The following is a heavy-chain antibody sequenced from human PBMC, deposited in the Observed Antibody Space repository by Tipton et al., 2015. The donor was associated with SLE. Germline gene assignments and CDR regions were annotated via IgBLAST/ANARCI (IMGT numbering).Heavy chain of an antibody. D-gene: IGHD6-13*01. CDR2: IYSGGST. Sequence: SLRLSCAASGFTFSSYEMNWVRQAPGKGLEWVSVIYSGGSTYYADSVKGRFTISRDNSKNTLYLQMNSLRAEDTAVYYCASPYSHGAFDIWGQGTMVTVSS. CDR1: GFTFSSYE. J-gene: IGHJ3*02. CDR3: ASPYSHGAFDI. V-gene: IGHV3-53*05.